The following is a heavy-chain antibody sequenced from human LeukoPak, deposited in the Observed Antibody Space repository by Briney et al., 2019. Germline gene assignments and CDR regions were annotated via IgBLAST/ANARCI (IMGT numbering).Heavy chain of an antibody. J-gene: IGHJ3*02. CDR1: GYTFVNFG. Sequence: SVKVSCKASGYTFVNFGINWVRQAPGQGLEWMGGIIPIFATTNYAQKFQGRVTITADESTSTAYMELSSLSSEDTAVYYCASGTVASMDIWGQGTMVTVSS. V-gene: IGHV1-69*13. CDR2: IIPIFATT. CDR3: ASGTVASMDI. D-gene: IGHD5-12*01.